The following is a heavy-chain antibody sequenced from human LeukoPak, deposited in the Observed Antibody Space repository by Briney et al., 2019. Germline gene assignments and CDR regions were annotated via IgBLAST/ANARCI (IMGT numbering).Heavy chain of an antibody. D-gene: IGHD5-12*01. CDR1: GYTFTNYG. Sequence: ASVKVSCKASGYTFTNYGIYWVRQAPGQGLEWVAWISAYNGNTNYAQKLQGRVTMTTDTSTSTAYMELRSLRSDDTAVYYCARDCSLGLRGYSGYDRGTLCYWGQGTLVTVSS. CDR3: ARDCSLGLRGYSGYDRGTLCY. CDR2: ISAYNGNT. J-gene: IGHJ4*02. V-gene: IGHV1-18*01.